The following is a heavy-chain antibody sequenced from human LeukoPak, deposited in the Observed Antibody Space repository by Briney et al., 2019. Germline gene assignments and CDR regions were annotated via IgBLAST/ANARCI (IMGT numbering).Heavy chain of an antibody. CDR1: GFTFSNYA. J-gene: IGHJ4*02. CDR2: ISGIGRTT. Sequence: GGSLRLSCAASGFTFSNYAMSWVRQAPEKGLEWVSGISGIGRTTYYADSVKGRFTISRDNSKNTLYLQMNSLRAEDTAVYYCAKASTSGWFPFDYWGQGTLVTVSS. D-gene: IGHD6-19*01. CDR3: AKASTSGWFPFDY. V-gene: IGHV3-23*01.